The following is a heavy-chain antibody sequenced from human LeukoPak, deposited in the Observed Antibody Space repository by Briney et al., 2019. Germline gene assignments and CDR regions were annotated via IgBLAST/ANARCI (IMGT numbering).Heavy chain of an antibody. CDR1: GFTFSSYA. J-gene: IGHJ4*02. CDR3: AKEAVVSAAMPSACFDY. V-gene: IGHV3-23*01. CDR2: ISGSGGST. Sequence: GGSLRLSCAASGFTFSSYAMSWVRQAPGKGLEWVSAISGSGGSTYYADSVKGRFTISRDNSKNTLYLQMNSLRAEDTAVYYCAKEAVVSAAMPSACFDYWGQGTLVTVSS. D-gene: IGHD2-2*01.